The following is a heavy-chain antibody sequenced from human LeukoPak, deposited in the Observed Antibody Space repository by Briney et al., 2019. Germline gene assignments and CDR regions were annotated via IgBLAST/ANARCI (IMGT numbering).Heavy chain of an antibody. Sequence: GGSLRLSCAGSGFSFSNSWMGWVRQAPGKGLEWVANVQHIGGETYYVDSVKGRFTISRDNAKNSVYLQMNSLGADDTAVYYCATYSILNAREFRYWGQGTLVTVTS. D-gene: IGHD4-11*01. J-gene: IGHJ1*01. CDR1: GFSFSNSW. V-gene: IGHV3-7*01. CDR3: ATYSILNAREFRY. CDR2: VQHIGGET.